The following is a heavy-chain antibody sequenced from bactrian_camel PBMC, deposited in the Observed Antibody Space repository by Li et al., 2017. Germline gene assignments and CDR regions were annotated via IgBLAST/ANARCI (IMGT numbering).Heavy chain of an antibody. CDR3: VARHASSGCGLDLPFPY. V-gene: IGHV3S54*01. CDR2: IYLGSGTT. D-gene: IGHD1*01. J-gene: IGHJ4*01. CDR1: ACTFAPNA. Sequence: VQLVESGGGSVQPGGSLRLSCTCSACTFAPNAMAWFHQAPGKEREGVAAIYLGSGTTHYADSVKGRFTISQDNAKNTVYLRMNMLAPEDTAMYYCVARHASSGCGLDLPFPYWGQGTQVTVS.